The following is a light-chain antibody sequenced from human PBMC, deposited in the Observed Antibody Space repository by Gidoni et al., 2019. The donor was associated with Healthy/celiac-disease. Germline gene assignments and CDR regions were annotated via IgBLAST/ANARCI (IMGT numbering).Light chain of an antibody. Sequence: EIVLTQSPATLSLSPGERATLSCRASQSVSSYLAWYQQKPGQDPSLLIYDASNRATGIPARFSSGGSATDFTLTISSLVPEDFAVYYCQQRSNWPPATFGQGTRLEIK. J-gene: IGKJ5*01. CDR3: QQRSNWPPAT. CDR2: DAS. CDR1: QSVSSY. V-gene: IGKV3-11*01.